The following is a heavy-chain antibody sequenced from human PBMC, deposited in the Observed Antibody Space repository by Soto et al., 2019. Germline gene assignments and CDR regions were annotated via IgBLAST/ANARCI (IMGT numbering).Heavy chain of an antibody. D-gene: IGHD3-10*01. CDR3: ARHAPYGPIDY. J-gene: IGHJ4*02. V-gene: IGHV4-39*01. Sequence: PSETLSLTCTVSGDSISSSTYYWVWIRQSPGKGPEWIGSMLYSGNTYYNPSLKNRVTRSVDTSKNQFSLKLSSVTVADTAVYYYARHAPYGPIDYWGQGTLVTVSS. CDR1: GDSISSSTYY. CDR2: MLYSGNT.